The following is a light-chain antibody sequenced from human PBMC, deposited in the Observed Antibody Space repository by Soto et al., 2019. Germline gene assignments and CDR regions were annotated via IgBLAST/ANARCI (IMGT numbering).Light chain of an antibody. V-gene: IGKV1-39*01. J-gene: IGKJ3*01. Sequence: DIQMTQSPSPLSASVGDRVYITCRTSQSISSYLNWYQAKPGKAPKLLIYEASRLESGVPSRFSGSGSGTDFTLTISSLQPEDSATYYCQQSYSTPPYNFGPGTRVDI. CDR1: QSISSY. CDR2: EAS. CDR3: QQSYSTPPYN.